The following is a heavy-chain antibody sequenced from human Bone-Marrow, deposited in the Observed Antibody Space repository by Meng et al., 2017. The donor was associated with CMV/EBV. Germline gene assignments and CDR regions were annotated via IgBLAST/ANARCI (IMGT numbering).Heavy chain of an antibody. Sequence: SETLSLTCTVSGGSISSGGYYWSWIRQHPGKGLEWIGYIYYSGSTYYNPSLKSRVTISVDTSKNQFSLKLSSVTAADTAVYYCAKGEGDAFEIWGQGTMVTVSS. CDR1: GGSISSGGYY. D-gene: IGHD3-16*01. V-gene: IGHV4-31*03. CDR2: IYYSGST. CDR3: AKGEGDAFEI. J-gene: IGHJ3*02.